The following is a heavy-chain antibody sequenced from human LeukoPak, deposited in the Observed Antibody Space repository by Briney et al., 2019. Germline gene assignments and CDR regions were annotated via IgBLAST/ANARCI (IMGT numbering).Heavy chain of an antibody. D-gene: IGHD3-22*01. V-gene: IGHV3-23*01. CDR1: GFTFSSYA. Sequence: GGSLRLSCAASGFTFSSYAMSWVRQAPGKGLEWVSAISGSGGSTYYADSVKGRFTSSRDNSKNTLYLQMNSLRAEDTAVYYCAKDRNEGSYYDSSGEHWGQGTLVTVSS. J-gene: IGHJ4*02. CDR3: AKDRNEGSYYDSSGEH. CDR2: ISGSGGST.